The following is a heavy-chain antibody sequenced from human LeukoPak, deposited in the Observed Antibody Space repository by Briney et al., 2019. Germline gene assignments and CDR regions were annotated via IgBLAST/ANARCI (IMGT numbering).Heavy chain of an antibody. D-gene: IGHD2-8*01. CDR3: ARDLQEDAIPPLGY. J-gene: IGHJ4*02. V-gene: IGHV3-74*01. Sequence: GGSLRLSCAASGFTFSNYWMHWVRQAPGKGLLWVARIHTNGSSTSYADSVKGRFTISRDNGKNSLFLQMNSLRAEDTGVYYCARDLQEDAIPPLGYWGQGTLVTVSS. CDR2: IHTNGSST. CDR1: GFTFSNYW.